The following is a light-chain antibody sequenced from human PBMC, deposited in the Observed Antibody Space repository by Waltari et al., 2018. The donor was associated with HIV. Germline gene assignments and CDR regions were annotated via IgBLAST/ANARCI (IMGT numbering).Light chain of an antibody. Sequence: QSALTQPRSVSGSPGQPATISCTGTSSDVGGYNNVSWYPQQPCEAPILMVYEGSKRSSGVTERFSGYKAGNTASLTISELQAEDEADYYCCSYAGSYTLVFGGGTKLTVL. CDR1: SSDVGGYNN. CDR2: EGS. V-gene: IGLV2-11*01. J-gene: IGLJ2*01. CDR3: CSYAGSYTLV.